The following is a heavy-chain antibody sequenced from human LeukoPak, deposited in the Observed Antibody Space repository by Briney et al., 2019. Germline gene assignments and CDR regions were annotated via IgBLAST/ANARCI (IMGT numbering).Heavy chain of an antibody. D-gene: IGHD3-10*01. CDR1: GFTFSSYW. CDR3: ARDLFAYGSGTPY. Sequence: PGGSLRLSCAASGFTFSSYWMSWVPQAPGKGLEWLANIKQDGSEKYYVDSVKGRFTISRDNAKNSLYLQMNSLRAEDTAVYYCARDLFAYGSGTPYWGQGTLVTVSS. V-gene: IGHV3-7*05. CDR2: IKQDGSEK. J-gene: IGHJ4*02.